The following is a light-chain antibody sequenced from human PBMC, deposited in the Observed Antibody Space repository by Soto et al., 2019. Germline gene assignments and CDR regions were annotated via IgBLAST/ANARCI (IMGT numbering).Light chain of an antibody. V-gene: IGKV3-15*01. Sequence: EIVMRQSRATLSVSPGERATLSCRASQSVSSNLAWYQQKPGQAPRLLIYGASTRATGIPARFSGSVSGTEFTLTISSLQSEDFAVYYCQQYNNWPRWTFGQGTKVEIK. J-gene: IGKJ1*01. CDR3: QQYNNWPRWT. CDR2: GAS. CDR1: QSVSSN.